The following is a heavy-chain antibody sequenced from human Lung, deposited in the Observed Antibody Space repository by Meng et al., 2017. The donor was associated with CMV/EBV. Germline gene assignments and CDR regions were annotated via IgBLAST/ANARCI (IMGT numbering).Heavy chain of an antibody. D-gene: IGHD3-9*01. Sequence: SCVASGFTFSRNAMHWVRQAPGKGLEWVAFIRYDGSNKYYADSVKGRFTISRDNSKNTVYVQMNSLRADDTAVYHCAKAQFGRYFDGRDGMDVWGQGTTVTVSS. V-gene: IGHV3-30*02. CDR3: AKAQFGRYFDGRDGMDV. CDR1: GFTFSRNA. J-gene: IGHJ6*02. CDR2: IRYDGSNK.